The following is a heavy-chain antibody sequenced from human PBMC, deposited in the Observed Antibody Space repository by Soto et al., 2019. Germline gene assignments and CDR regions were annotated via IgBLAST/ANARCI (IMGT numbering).Heavy chain of an antibody. V-gene: IGHV4-4*07. J-gene: IGHJ4*02. CDR2: IYTSGSA. CDR1: GGSINFYY. D-gene: IGHD1-26*01. Sequence: PSETLSLTCTVSGGSINFYYWSWIRQPAGKGLEWIGRIYTSGSANYNPSLKGRVTMSVDTSKNQLSLKLRSVTAADSAIYYCTRDRSEGSGRYFWVDSWGQGILVTVSS. CDR3: TRDRSEGSGRYFWVDS.